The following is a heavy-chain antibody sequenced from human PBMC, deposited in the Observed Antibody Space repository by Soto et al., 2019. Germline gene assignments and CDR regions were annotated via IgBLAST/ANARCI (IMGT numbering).Heavy chain of an antibody. CDR3: ARVSGWYLDAFDI. CDR2: IWYDGSNK. V-gene: IGHV3-33*01. D-gene: IGHD6-19*01. Sequence: RLSCAASGFTFSSYGMHWVRQAPGKGLEWVAVIWYDGSNKYYADSVKGRFSISRDNSKNTLYLQMNSLRAEDTAVYYCARVSGWYLDAFDIWGQGTMVTVSS. J-gene: IGHJ3*02. CDR1: GFTFSSYG.